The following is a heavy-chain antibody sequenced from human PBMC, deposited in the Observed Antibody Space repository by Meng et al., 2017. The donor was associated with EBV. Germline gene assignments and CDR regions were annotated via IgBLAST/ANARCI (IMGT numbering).Heavy chain of an antibody. CDR1: GGPFRYYA. J-gene: IGHJ4*02. V-gene: IGHV1-69*01. CDR3: ASESGRGYTPDY. D-gene: IGHD3-10*01. Sequence: QGQLGQSVARVKKPGSSVKVSCETSGGPFRYYAISWVRQAPGQGLEWLGGFLPRLGAPNYAQKFHGRVKITADESTSTHYMDLSSLRPEDTAIYYCASESGRGYTPDYWGQGTLVTVSS. CDR2: FLPRLGAP.